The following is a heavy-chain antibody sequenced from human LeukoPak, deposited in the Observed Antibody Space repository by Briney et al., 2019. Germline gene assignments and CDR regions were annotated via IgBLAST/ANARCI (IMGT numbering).Heavy chain of an antibody. Sequence: SETLSLTCAVYGGSFSGYYWSWIRQPPGKGLEWIGEINHSGSTNYNPSLKSRVTISVDTSKNQFSLKLSSVTAADTAVYYCARHPLITMIVVVIDWFDPWGQGTLVTVSS. D-gene: IGHD3-22*01. V-gene: IGHV4-34*01. CDR1: GGSFSGYY. CDR2: INHSGST. J-gene: IGHJ5*02. CDR3: ARHPLITMIVVVIDWFDP.